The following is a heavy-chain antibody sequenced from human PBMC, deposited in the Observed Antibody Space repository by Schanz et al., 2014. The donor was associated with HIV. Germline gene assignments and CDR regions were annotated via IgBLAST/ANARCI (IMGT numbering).Heavy chain of an antibody. CDR3: AKDLREWELLSGPFDY. J-gene: IGHJ4*02. D-gene: IGHD1-26*01. CDR1: GFNFNSYG. CDR2: ISYDGTKK. Sequence: QEQLVESGGGVVQPGRSLRLSCVASGFNFNSYGMHWVRQAPGKGLEWVAVISYDGTKKHYADSVKGRFTISRDNSKNSLSLLIKSLRAEDTAVYYCAKDLREWELLSGPFDYWGQGTLVTVSS. V-gene: IGHV3-30*18.